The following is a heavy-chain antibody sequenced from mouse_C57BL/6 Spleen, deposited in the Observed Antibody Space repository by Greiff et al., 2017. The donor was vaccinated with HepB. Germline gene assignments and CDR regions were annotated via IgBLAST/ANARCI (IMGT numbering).Heavy chain of an antibody. CDR1: GYTFTSYW. CDR3: AREAGTWYFDV. CDR2: IHPNSGST. Sequence: VQLQQSGAELVKPGASVKLSCKASGYTFTSYWMHWVKQRPGQGLEWIGMIHPNSGSTNYNEKFKSKATLTVDKSSSTAYMQLSSLTSEDSAVYYCAREAGTWYFDVWGTGTTVTVSS. D-gene: IGHD4-1*01. J-gene: IGHJ1*03. V-gene: IGHV1-64*01.